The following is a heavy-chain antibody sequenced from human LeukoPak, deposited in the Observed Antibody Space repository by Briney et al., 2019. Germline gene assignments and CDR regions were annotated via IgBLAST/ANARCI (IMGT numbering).Heavy chain of an antibody. CDR1: GFTFSSYG. V-gene: IGHV3-30*18. CDR2: ISYDGSNK. J-gene: IGHJ3*02. D-gene: IGHD2-2*02. Sequence: GGSLRLSCAASGFTFSSYGMHWVRQAPGKGLEWVAVISYDGSNKYYADSVKGRFTISRDNSKNTLYPQMNSLRAEDTAVYYCAKDSNRFSYMTPDAFDIWGQGTMVTVSS. CDR3: AKDSNRFSYMTPDAFDI.